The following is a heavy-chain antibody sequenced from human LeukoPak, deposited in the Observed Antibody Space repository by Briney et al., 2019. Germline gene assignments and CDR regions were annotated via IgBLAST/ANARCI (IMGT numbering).Heavy chain of an antibody. V-gene: IGHV4-59*01. J-gene: IGHJ4*02. D-gene: IGHD2-2*01. CDR1: GGSLSSDY. Sequence: SGTLSLTCSVSGGSLSSDYWSWIRQPPGKGLELIGHIHGTGSTFYNPSLRGRVTISLDTSNNQFSLKLTSMTAADTAVYYCARFSSGCSTSSCYLTYWGQGTLVTVS. CDR2: IHGTGST. CDR3: ARFSSGCSTSSCYLTY.